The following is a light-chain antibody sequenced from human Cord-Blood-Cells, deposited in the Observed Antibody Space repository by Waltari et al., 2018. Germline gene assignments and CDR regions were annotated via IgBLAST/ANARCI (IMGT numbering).Light chain of an antibody. V-gene: IGLV2-11*01. Sequence: QSALTQPRSVSGSPGQSVTISRTGTSRDVGGYNHVSWYQQHPGKAPKLMIYDVSKRPSGVPDRFSGSKSGNTASLTISGLQAEDEADYYCCSYAGSYTWVFGGGTKLTVL. CDR3: CSYAGSYTWV. CDR1: SRDVGGYNH. CDR2: DVS. J-gene: IGLJ3*02.